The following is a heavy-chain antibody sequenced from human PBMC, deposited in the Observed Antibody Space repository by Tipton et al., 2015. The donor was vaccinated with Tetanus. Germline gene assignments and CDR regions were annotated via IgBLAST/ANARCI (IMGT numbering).Heavy chain of an antibody. CDR3: ARDQGGGRVVRLNWFDP. Sequence: GLVKPSETLSLMCNVSGALLTTGGYSWGWIRQPPGQGLEWIGYIYYSGSTYYNPSLKSRVTISVDTSKNQFSLNLSSVTAADTAIYYCARDQGGGRVVRLNWFDPWGQGTLVTVSS. CDR2: IYYSGST. J-gene: IGHJ5*02. V-gene: IGHV4-31*03. D-gene: IGHD6-6*01. CDR1: GALLTTGGYS.